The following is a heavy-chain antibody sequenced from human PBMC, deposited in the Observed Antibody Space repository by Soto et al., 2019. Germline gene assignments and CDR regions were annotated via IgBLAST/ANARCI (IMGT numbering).Heavy chain of an antibody. CDR3: ARGPNLVLRYFDWLSPFDY. V-gene: IGHV4-34*01. CDR2: INHSGST. D-gene: IGHD3-9*01. CDR1: GGSFSGYY. J-gene: IGHJ4*02. Sequence: SETLSLTCAGYGGSFSGYYWSWIRQPPGKGLEWIGEINHSGSTNYNPSLKSRVTISVDTSKNQFSLKLSSVTAADTAVYYCARGPNLVLRYFDWLSPFDYWGQGTLVTVSS.